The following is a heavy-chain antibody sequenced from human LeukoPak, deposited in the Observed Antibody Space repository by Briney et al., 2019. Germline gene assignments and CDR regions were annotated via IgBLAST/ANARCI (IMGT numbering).Heavy chain of an antibody. V-gene: IGHV1-2*02. CDR2: INPNSGGT. CDR1: GYTFTGYY. J-gene: IGHJ4*02. D-gene: IGHD6-19*01. CDR3: ARAGYSSGWPTSFDY. Sequence: GASVKVSCKASGYTFTGYYMHWVRQAPGQGLEWMGWINPNSGGTNYAQKFQGRVTMTRDTSISTAYMELSRLRSDDTAVYYCARAGYSSGWPTSFDYWGQGTLVTVSS.